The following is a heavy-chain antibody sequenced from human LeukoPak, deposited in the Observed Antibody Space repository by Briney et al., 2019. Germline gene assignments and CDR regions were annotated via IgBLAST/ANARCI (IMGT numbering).Heavy chain of an antibody. D-gene: IGHD3-22*01. Sequence: PGRSLRLSCTTSGFTFGDYAMSWVRQSPGKGLEWVGLIRSKAYGGATEYAASVRGRFIISRDDSNSIAYLQMNSLKTEDTAVYYCAKYYYDTCDYSRYFDFWGKGTVVTVSS. V-gene: IGHV3-49*04. J-gene: IGHJ4*02. CDR1: GFTFGDYA. CDR3: AKYYYDTCDYSRYFDF. CDR2: IRSKAYGGAT.